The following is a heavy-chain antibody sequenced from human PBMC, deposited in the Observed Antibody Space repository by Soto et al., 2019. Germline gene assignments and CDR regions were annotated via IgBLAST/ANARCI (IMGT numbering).Heavy chain of an antibody. D-gene: IGHD3-10*01. CDR1: GFTFSNYA. CDR3: ARDAISMVRGTNNWLDP. Sequence: PGGSLRLSCAASGFTFSNYAMSWVRQAPGKGLEWVSAISGGGISTYYADSVRGRFTISRDNSRNTLYLRMNRLRAEDTAVYYCARDAISMVRGTNNWLDPWGQGTLVTVSS. CDR2: ISGGGIST. J-gene: IGHJ5*02. V-gene: IGHV3-23*01.